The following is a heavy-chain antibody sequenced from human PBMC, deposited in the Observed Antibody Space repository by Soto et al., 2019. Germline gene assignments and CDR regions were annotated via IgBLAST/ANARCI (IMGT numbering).Heavy chain of an antibody. J-gene: IGHJ5*02. V-gene: IGHV6-1*01. D-gene: IGHD1-7*01. CDR3: ARVGLELPARPWFDP. CDR1: GDSVSSNSAA. CDR2: TYYRSKWYN. Sequence: QSQTLSLTCAISGDSVSSNSAAWNWIRQSPSRGLEWLGRTYYRSKWYNDYAVSVKSRITINPDTSKNQFSLQLNSVTPEDTAVYYCARVGLELPARPWFDPWGQGTLVTVSS.